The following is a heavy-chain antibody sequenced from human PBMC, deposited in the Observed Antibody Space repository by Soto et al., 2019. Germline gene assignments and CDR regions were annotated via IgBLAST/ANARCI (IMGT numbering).Heavy chain of an antibody. Sequence: GGSLRLSCAASGFTFSNYAVTWVRQAPGKGLEWVSTISGSGGSTYYADSVKGRFTISRDNSKNTPYLQMNSLRAEDTAVYYCAKDQGSSWYEIDYWGQGNLVTVS. CDR3: AKDQGSSWYEIDY. V-gene: IGHV3-23*01. CDR1: GFTFSNYA. J-gene: IGHJ4*02. D-gene: IGHD6-13*01. CDR2: ISGSGGST.